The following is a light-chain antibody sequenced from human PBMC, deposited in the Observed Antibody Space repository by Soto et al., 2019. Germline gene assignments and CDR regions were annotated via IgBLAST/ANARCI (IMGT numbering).Light chain of an antibody. CDR3: QQYGSSPRT. CDR1: QSVSNSY. Sequence: EVVLTQSPGTLSLSPGERATLSCRASQSVSNSYLAWYQQKPGQAPRLLIYGASSRATGIPDRFSGSGSGTDFTLTISRLEPEDLEVYYCQQYGSSPRTFGQGTKLE. CDR2: GAS. V-gene: IGKV3-20*01. J-gene: IGKJ2*01.